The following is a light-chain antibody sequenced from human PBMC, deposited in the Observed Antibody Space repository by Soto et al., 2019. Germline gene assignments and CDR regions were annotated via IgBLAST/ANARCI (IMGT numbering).Light chain of an antibody. CDR3: SSYTSSSTPYR. Sequence: QSALTQPASVSGSPGQSITISCTGTSSDVGGYNYVSWYQQHPGKAPKLMIYEVSNRPSGVSNRFSGSKSGNTASLTISGIQAEDEADYYCSSYTSSSTPYRFGTGSKLTVL. CDR2: EVS. J-gene: IGLJ1*01. CDR1: SSDVGGYNY. V-gene: IGLV2-14*01.